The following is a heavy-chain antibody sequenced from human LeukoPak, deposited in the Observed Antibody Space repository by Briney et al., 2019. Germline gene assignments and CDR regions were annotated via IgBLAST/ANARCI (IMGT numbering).Heavy chain of an antibody. CDR2: ISGSGGTT. CDR1: GFTFSTYA. V-gene: IGHV3-23*01. CDR3: AKLISGAVRNFDY. Sequence: GGSLRLSCAASGFTFSTYAMSWVRQAPGKGLEWVSAISGSGGTTYYADSVKGRFTISRDNSKNTLYLQVNSLRAEDTAVYYCAKLISGAVRNFDYWGQGTLVTVSS. D-gene: IGHD2-8*01. J-gene: IGHJ4*02.